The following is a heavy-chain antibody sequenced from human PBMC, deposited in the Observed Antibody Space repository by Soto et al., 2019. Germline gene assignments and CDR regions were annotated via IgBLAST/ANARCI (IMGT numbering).Heavy chain of an antibody. Sequence: SETLSLTCTVSGGSISSSSYYWGWIRQPPGKGLEWIGSIYYSGSTYYNPSLKSRVTISVDTSKNQFSLKLSSVTAADTAVYYCASQRSVYYYYGMDVWGQGTTVPVSS. V-gene: IGHV4-39*01. J-gene: IGHJ6*02. CDR3: ASQRSVYYYYGMDV. CDR1: GGSISSSSYY. CDR2: IYYSGST.